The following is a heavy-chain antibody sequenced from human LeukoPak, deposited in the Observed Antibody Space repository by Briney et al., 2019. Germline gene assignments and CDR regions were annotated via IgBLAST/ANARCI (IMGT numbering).Heavy chain of an antibody. CDR1: GFTFSNAW. CDR2: IKSKTDGGTT. J-gene: IGHJ6*02. CDR3: TTDRGSGWSYYYYYGMDV. Sequence: PGGSLRLSCAASGFTFSNAWMSWVRQAPGKGLEWVGRIKSKTDGGTTDYAAPVKGRFTISRDDSKNTLYLQMNSLKTDDTAVYYCTTDRGSGWSYYYYYGMDVWGQGTTVTVSS. V-gene: IGHV3-15*01. D-gene: IGHD6-19*01.